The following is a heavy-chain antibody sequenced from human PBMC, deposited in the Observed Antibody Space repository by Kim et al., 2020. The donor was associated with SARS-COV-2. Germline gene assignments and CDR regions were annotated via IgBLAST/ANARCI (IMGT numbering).Heavy chain of an antibody. D-gene: IGHD3-22*01. J-gene: IGHJ4*01. CDR2: ISYDGPNT. CDR1: GFTFSSYG. V-gene: IGHV3-30*03. Sequence: WGSLRLSCAASGFTFSSYGMHWVRQAPGKGLEWVAVISYDGPNTYYAASVKGRFTISRDNSKNPLYLQMNSLRSXXPAVYSFASXPNYYASCXYFFDYLG. CDR3: ASXPNYYASCXYFFDY.